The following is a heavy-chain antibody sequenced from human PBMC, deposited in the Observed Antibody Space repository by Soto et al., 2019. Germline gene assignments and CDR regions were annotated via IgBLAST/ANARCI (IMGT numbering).Heavy chain of an antibody. D-gene: IGHD3-10*01. V-gene: IGHV1-8*01. CDR2: MNPNSGNT. CDR3: ARGRYAIRGAFIRGELDY. CDR1: GYTFISHD. Sequence: QVQLVQSGAGVKMPGASVRVSCKASGYTFISHDISGVRQATGQGLEWMGWMNPNSGNTGYGQKFQGRVTMTRNTSTSTAYMELSSLRSDDTAVYYCARGRYAIRGAFIRGELDYWGQGSLVIVSS. J-gene: IGHJ4*02.